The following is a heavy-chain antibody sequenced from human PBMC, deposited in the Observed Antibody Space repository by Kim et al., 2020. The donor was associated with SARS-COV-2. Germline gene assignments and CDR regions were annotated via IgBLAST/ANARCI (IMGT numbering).Heavy chain of an antibody. J-gene: IGHJ4*02. Sequence: DYAAPVKGRFTISRDDSKNTLYLQLNSLKTEDTAVYYCTTYGIVGTGAFAHWGQGTLVTVSS. V-gene: IGHV3-15*01. D-gene: IGHD1-26*01. CDR3: TTYGIVGTGAFAH.